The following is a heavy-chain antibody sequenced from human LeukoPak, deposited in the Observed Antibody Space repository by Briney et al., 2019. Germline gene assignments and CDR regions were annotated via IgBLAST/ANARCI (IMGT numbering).Heavy chain of an antibody. CDR1: GGTFRSYT. Sequence: SVKVSCKASGGTFRSYTFNWVRQAPEQGLEWMGGIIPIFGATKYAQNFQGRVTITADESTSTAYMDLSGLRLEDTAVYFCARGNGYNWKDPFEYRGQGTLVTVSS. J-gene: IGHJ4*02. CDR3: ARGNGYNWKDPFEY. D-gene: IGHD1-1*01. V-gene: IGHV1-69*13. CDR2: IIPIFGAT.